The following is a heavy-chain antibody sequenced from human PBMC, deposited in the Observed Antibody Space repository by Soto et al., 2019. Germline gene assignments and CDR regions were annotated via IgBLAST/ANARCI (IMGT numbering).Heavy chain of an antibody. CDR1: GGSISSSSYY. V-gene: IGHV4-39*01. CDR2: IYYSGST. CDR3: ARRVTVTTPGYAFDI. Sequence: SETLSLTCTVSGGSISSSSYYWGWIRQPPGKGLEWIGSIYYSGSTYYNPSLKSRVTISVDTSKNQFSLKLSSVTAADTALYYCARRVTVTTPGYAFDIWGQGTMVTVSS. D-gene: IGHD4-17*01. J-gene: IGHJ3*02.